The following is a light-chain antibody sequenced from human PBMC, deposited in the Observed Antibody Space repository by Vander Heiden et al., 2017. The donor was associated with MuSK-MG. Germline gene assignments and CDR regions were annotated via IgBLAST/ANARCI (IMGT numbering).Light chain of an antibody. CDR3: QQYDNLPPALT. V-gene: IGKV1-33*01. J-gene: IGKJ4*01. CDR1: QDISHF. Sequence: DIQMTQSPSSLSASVGDRVTITCQASQDISHFINWYQHKPGKAPKLLISDASILETGVPSRFSGSGSGTHFTFTITTLQPEDIATYYCQQYDNLPPALTFGGGTKVEIK. CDR2: DAS.